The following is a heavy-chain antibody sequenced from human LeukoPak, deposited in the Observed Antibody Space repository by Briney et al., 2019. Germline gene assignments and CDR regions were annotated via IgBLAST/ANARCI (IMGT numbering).Heavy chain of an antibody. CDR2: ISGSGGST. V-gene: IGHV3-23*01. D-gene: IGHD3-3*01. CDR1: GFTFSSYA. CDR3: AKTQIFGVVPGGEGYWYFDL. J-gene: IGHJ2*01. Sequence: PGGSLRLSCAASGFTFSSYAMSWVRQAPGKGLEWVSAISGSGGSTYYADSVKGRFTISRDNSKNTLYLQMNSLRAEDTAVYYCAKTQIFGVVPGGEGYWYFDLWGRGTLVTVSS.